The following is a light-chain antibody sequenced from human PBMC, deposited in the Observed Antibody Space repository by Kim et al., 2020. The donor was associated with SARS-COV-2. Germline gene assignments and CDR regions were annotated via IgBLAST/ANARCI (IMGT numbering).Light chain of an antibody. Sequence: FASGEGTALTCRASRRISSSYLAWYQQKPGQAPKLLIYGASSRAAGFPDRFSGSGSGTDFTLTISRLEAEDFAVYYCQQYGSSPRTFGQGTKLEI. CDR2: GAS. V-gene: IGKV3-20*01. J-gene: IGKJ1*01. CDR3: QQYGSSPRT. CDR1: RRISSSY.